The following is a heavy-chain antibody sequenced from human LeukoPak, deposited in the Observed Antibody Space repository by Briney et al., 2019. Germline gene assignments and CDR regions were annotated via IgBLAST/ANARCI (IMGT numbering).Heavy chain of an antibody. J-gene: IGHJ4*02. Sequence: GGSLRLSCAASGFTFDDYAMHWVRQAPGKGLEWVSGISWNSGSIGYADSVKGRFTISRDSAKNSLYLQMNSLRAEDTALYYCAKGTGLLWFGESDSGYFDYWGQGTLVTVSS. V-gene: IGHV3-9*01. CDR2: ISWNSGSI. CDR3: AKGTGLLWFGESDSGYFDY. D-gene: IGHD3-10*01. CDR1: GFTFDDYA.